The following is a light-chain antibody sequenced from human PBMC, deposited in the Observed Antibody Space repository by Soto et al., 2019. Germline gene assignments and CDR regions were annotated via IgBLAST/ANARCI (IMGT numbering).Light chain of an antibody. CDR2: GNS. CDR1: SSNLGASYD. J-gene: IGLJ1*01. Sequence: QSALTQPPSVSGAPGQRVTISCTGSSSNLGASYDVQWYQHLPGTAPKLLIFGNSNRPSGVPDRFSGFKSGTSASLAITGLQAEDEADYYCQSYDSSLNGFYVFGTGTKVTVL. V-gene: IGLV1-40*01. CDR3: QSYDSSLNGFYV.